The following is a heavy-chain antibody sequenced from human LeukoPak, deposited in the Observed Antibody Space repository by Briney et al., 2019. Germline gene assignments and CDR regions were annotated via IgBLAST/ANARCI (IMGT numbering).Heavy chain of an antibody. CDR3: VKEIKVREFSTSGALEI. D-gene: IGHD2-2*01. V-gene: IGHV3-9*01. Sequence: GGSLRLSCAASGFTFSSYAMHWVRQAPGKGLEWVAGINWDSGAKGHADSVKGRFTISRDNAKNSLYLEMNSLRAEDTALYYCVKEIKVREFSTSGALEIWGQGTMVTVSS. J-gene: IGHJ3*02. CDR1: GFTFSSYA. CDR2: INWDSGAK.